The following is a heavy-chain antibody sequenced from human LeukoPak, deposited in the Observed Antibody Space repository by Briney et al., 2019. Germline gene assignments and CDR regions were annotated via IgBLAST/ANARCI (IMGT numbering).Heavy chain of an antibody. D-gene: IGHD5-18*01. CDR2: IYHSETT. Sequence: SETLSLTCAVSGGSISNTNWWSWVRQPPGKGLEWIGEIYHSETTNYNPSFKSRVIMSVDKSKNQFSLKLTSVTAADTAVYYCASGYSYPSPFDYWGRGALVSVSS. CDR1: GGSISNTNW. CDR3: ASGYSYPSPFDY. V-gene: IGHV4-4*02. J-gene: IGHJ4*02.